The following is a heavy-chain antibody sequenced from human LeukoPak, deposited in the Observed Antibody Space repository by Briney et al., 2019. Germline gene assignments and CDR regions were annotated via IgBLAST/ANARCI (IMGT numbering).Heavy chain of an antibody. D-gene: IGHD5-24*01. Sequence: SETLSLTCTVSGGSITSHYWSWIRQPPGKGLEWTGYFYYSGSTNYNPSLESRVTISVDTSRTDLYLNLSSVTAADTAVYYCARSGGRDGYNFGYWGPGTLVTVSS. V-gene: IGHV4-59*08. CDR1: GGSITSHY. CDR2: FYYSGST. CDR3: ARSGGRDGYNFGY. J-gene: IGHJ4*02.